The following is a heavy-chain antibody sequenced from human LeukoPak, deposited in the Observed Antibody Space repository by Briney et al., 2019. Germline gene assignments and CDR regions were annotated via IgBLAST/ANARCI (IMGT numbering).Heavy chain of an antibody. J-gene: IGHJ4*02. CDR2: INPNSGGT. CDR3: ARGEGIFGVVIRFVD. CDR1: GYTFTGYY. Sequence: ASVKVSCKASGYTFTGYYMHWVRQAPGQGLEWMGWINPNSGGTNYAQKFQGRVTMTRDTSISTAYMELSRLRSCDPGGYYCARGEGIFGVVIRFVDWGQGTLVTVSS. D-gene: IGHD3-3*01. V-gene: IGHV1-2*02.